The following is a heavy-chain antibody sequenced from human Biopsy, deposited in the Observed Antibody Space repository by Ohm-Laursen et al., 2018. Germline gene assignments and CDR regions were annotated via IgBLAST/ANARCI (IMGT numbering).Heavy chain of an antibody. Sequence: GSSVKVSRKASGYTFTSYDITLVRQASGQGPEWIGWLNPVSGNSNFGQKFRGRVTVTSDTSISTAYMELSGLTPDDTATYYCGRAVRNQLLTDPWGQGTLVTVTS. CDR3: GRAVRNQLLTDP. J-gene: IGHJ5*02. D-gene: IGHD1-7*01. CDR1: GYTFTSYD. V-gene: IGHV1-8*01. CDR2: LNPVSGNS.